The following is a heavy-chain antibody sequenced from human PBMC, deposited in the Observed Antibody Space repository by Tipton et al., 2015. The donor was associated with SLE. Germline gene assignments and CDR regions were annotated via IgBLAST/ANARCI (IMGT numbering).Heavy chain of an antibody. D-gene: IGHD7-27*01. CDR3: ARDAGGSLGMESYYYYMDV. CDR1: GGSISSSY. J-gene: IGHJ6*03. Sequence: TLSLTCTVSGGSISSSYWSWIRQPPGKGLQWIGYIHYSGSSNYNPSLKSRVTMSVDTSKNQFSLKLTSVTAADTAVYYCARDAGGSLGMESYYYYMDVWGKGTTVTVSS. V-gene: IGHV4-59*12. CDR2: IHYSGSS.